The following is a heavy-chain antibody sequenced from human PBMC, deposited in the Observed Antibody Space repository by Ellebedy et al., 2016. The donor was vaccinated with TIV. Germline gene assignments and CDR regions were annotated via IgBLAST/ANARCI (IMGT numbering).Heavy chain of an antibody. D-gene: IGHD3-16*01. J-gene: IGHJ4*02. V-gene: IGHV4-39*07. CDR3: GSGGGPIPHL. CDR1: GDSFSSNHYY. Sequence: SETLSLTCTVSGDSFSSNHYYWGWIRQPPGKGREWIGSIYYRGTTYYKPSLKSRVTTSVDTSKNQFSLRLTSVTDADTAVYYCGSGGGPIPHLWGQGTLVTVSS. CDR2: IYYRGTT.